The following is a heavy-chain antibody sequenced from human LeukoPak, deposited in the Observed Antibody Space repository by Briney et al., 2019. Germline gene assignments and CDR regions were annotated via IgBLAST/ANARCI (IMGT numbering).Heavy chain of an antibody. CDR2: IYHSGST. CDR1: GGSISSGDYY. V-gene: IGHV4-30-2*01. J-gene: IGHJ3*02. Sequence: SQTLSLTCTVSGGSISSGDYYWTWIRQPPGKGLEWIGYIYHSGSTDYSPSLKSRVTMSVDRSENQFSLKLSSVTAADTAVYYCARVRGYCSSTSCYEAFDIWGQGTMVTVSS. CDR3: ARVRGYCSSTSCYEAFDI. D-gene: IGHD2-2*01.